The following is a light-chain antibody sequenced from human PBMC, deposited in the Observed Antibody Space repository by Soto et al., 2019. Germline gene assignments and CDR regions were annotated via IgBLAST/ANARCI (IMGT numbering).Light chain of an antibody. CDR2: AAS. CDR1: QGISSY. V-gene: IGKV1D-8*02. Sequence: IWSTQSPSLLSASTGVRVTIRCRMSQGISSYLAWYQQKPGKAPELLIYAASTLQSGVPSRFSGSGSGTDFTLTVNSLQPEDFATYYCQQGYTSAITFGQGTRLEIK. J-gene: IGKJ5*01. CDR3: QQGYTSAIT.